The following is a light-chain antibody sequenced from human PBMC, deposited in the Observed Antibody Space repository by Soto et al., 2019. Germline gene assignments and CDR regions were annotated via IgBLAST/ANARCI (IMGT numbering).Light chain of an antibody. CDR1: SFNVGGNP. Sequence: QSVLTQPPSASGTPGQRVTISCSGSSFNVGGNPVNWYQHVPTTAPKLLIYTNTQRPSGVPDRFSGSKSGTSASLAISGLQSEDEADYYCASWDASLNGPVFGTGTKVTVL. CDR3: ASWDASLNGPV. CDR2: TNT. J-gene: IGLJ1*01. V-gene: IGLV1-44*01.